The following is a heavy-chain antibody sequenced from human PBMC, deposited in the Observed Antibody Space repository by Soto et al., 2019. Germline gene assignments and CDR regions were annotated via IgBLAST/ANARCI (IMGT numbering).Heavy chain of an antibody. V-gene: IGHV3-48*02. D-gene: IGHD2-15*01. CDR3: ARVGDIVVLVAAPRGIDF. Sequence: PGGSLRLSCAASGFTFSSYSMHWVRQGPGKGLECVSYFSSSSSTIYYADSVKGRFTISRENAKNSLYLQMNSLRDEDTAVYYCARVGDIVVLVAAPRGIDFRGQGTTVTV. CDR2: FSSSSSTI. J-gene: IGHJ6*02. CDR1: GFTFSSYS.